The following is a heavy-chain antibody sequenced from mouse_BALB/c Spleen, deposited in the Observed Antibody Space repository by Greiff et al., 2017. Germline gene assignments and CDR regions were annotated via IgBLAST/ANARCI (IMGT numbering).Heavy chain of an antibody. J-gene: IGHJ4*01. CDR2: INSNGGST. Sequence: EVNVVESGGGLVQPGGSLKLSCAASGFTFSSYGMSWVRQTPDKRLELVATINSNGGSTYYPDSVKGRFTISRDNAKNTLYLQMSSLKSEDTAMYYCARDSGDYAMDYWGQGTSVTVSS. D-gene: IGHD1-3*01. CDR3: ARDSGDYAMDY. V-gene: IGHV5-6-3*01. CDR1: GFTFSSYG.